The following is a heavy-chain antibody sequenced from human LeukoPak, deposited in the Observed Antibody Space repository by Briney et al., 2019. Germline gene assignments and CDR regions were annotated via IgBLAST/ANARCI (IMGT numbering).Heavy chain of an antibody. V-gene: IGHV3-53*01. CDR3: SLLWFGKNGMDV. D-gene: IGHD3-10*01. CDR2: IYSGGST. CDR1: GFTVSSNY. Sequence: GGSLRLSCAASGFTVSSNYMSWVRQAPGKGLEWVSVIYSGGSTYYADSVTGRFTISRDNSKNTLYLQMNSLRAEDTAVYYCSLLWFGKNGMDVWGQGTTVTVSS. J-gene: IGHJ6*02.